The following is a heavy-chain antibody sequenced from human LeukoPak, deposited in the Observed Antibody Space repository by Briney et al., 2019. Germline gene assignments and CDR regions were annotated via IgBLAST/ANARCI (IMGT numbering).Heavy chain of an antibody. CDR1: GYSFTNYW. D-gene: IGHD3-22*01. J-gene: IGHJ4*02. V-gene: IGHV5-51*01. CDR2: IHPGDSDT. Sequence: GESLKISCKASGYSFTNYWIGWVRQMPGKGLEWMAIIHPGDSDTRYSPSFQGQVTISADKSISTAYLQWSSLKASDTAMYYCARRDYYDSSGYYDYWGQGTLVTVSS. CDR3: ARRDYYDSSGYYDY.